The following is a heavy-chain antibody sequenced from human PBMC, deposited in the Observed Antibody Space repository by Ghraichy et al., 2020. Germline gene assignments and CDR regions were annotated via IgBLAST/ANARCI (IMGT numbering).Heavy chain of an antibody. Sequence: GSLRLSFAASGFTFSSYWMHWVRQAPGKGLVWVSRINSDGSSTSYADSVKGRFTISRDNAKNTLYLQMNSLRAEDTAVYYCASSSTTSTRLLYYYYGMDVWGQGTTVTVSS. CDR3: ASSSTTSTRLLYYYYGMDV. CDR2: INSDGSST. CDR1: GFTFSSYW. V-gene: IGHV3-74*01. D-gene: IGHD5/OR15-5a*01. J-gene: IGHJ6*02.